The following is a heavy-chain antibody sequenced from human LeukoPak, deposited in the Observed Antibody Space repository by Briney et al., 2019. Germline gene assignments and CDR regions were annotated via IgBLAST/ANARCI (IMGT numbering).Heavy chain of an antibody. Sequence: GGSLRLSCAASGFTFGSSWMHWFRQAPGQGRVWVSCINNDGTNAIYAHSVMGRFSMSRDTPRNTVYLQMNGLRAEDTAVYYCARGNIGPDLWGQGTLVTVSS. CDR1: GFTFGSSW. V-gene: IGHV3-74*01. J-gene: IGHJ5*02. CDR2: INNDGTNA. CDR3: ARGNIGPDL. D-gene: IGHD1/OR15-1a*01.